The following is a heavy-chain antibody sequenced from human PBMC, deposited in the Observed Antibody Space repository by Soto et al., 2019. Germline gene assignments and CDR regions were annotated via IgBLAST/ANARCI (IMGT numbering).Heavy chain of an antibody. V-gene: IGHV3-66*01. D-gene: IGHD2-15*01. CDR2: IYSGGST. J-gene: IGHJ4*02. CDR3: ARGGVVGYCSGGRCSDFDY. Sequence: GGSLRLSCAASGFTVSSNYMSWVRQAPGKGLEWVSVIYSGGSTYYADSVKGRFTISRDNSKNTLYLQMNSLRAEDTAVYYCARGGVVGYCSGGRCSDFDYWGQGTLVTVSS. CDR1: GFTVSSNY.